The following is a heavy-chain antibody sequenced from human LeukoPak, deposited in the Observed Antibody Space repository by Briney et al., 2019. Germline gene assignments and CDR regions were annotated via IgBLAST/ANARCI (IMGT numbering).Heavy chain of an antibody. J-gene: IGHJ3*02. D-gene: IGHD6-19*01. Sequence: GGSLRLSCAASGFTFSSCGMHWVRQAPGKGLEWVAVISYDGSNKYYADSVKGRFTISRDNSKNTLFLKMNSLRAEDTAVYYCAKALTSGWYLDAFNIWGQGTMVTVSS. CDR3: AKALTSGWYLDAFNI. CDR1: GFTFSSCG. CDR2: ISYDGSNK. V-gene: IGHV3-30*18.